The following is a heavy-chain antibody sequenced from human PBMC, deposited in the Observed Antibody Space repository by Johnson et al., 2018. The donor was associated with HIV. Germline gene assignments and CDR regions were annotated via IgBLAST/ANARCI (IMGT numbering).Heavy chain of an antibody. D-gene: IGHD3-22*01. CDR3: ARDKDSSGYYYNDAFDI. V-gene: IGHV3-7*01. CDR2: IKQDGSEK. Sequence: VQLVESGGGLVQPGGSLRLSCAASGFTFSSYWMSWVRQAPGKGLEWVANIKQDGSEKHYVDSVKGRFIISRDKAKNSLYVQMNSLRAEDTDVYYCARDKDSSGYYYNDAFDIWGQGTMVTVSS. J-gene: IGHJ3*02. CDR1: GFTFSSYW.